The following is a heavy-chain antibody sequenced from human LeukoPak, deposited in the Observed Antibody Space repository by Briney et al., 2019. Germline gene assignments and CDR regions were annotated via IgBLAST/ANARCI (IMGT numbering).Heavy chain of an antibody. J-gene: IGHJ4*02. V-gene: IGHV4-34*01. CDR3: AREPYSGSSLDY. D-gene: IGHD1-26*01. Sequence: SETLSLTCAVYGGSFSGYYWSWIRQPPGKGLEWIGEINHSGSTDYNPSLKSRVTISVDTSKNQFSLKLSSVTAADTAVYYCAREPYSGSSLDYWGQGTLVTVSS. CDR1: GGSFSGYY. CDR2: INHSGST.